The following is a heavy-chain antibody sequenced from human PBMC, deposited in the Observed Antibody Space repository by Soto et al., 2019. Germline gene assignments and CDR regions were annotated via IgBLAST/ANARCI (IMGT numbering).Heavy chain of an antibody. CDR2: IYYSGNT. CDR3: ARDLGFCSTTTCYPYFDP. Sequence: SETLSLTCTVSGGSISSFYWSWIRQPPGKGLEWIGYIYYSGNTNYNPSLKSRVTISVDTSRNQFSLKLGSVTAADTAVYYCARDLGFCSTTTCYPYFDPWGQGTLVTVSS. D-gene: IGHD2-2*01. V-gene: IGHV4-59*12. J-gene: IGHJ5*02. CDR1: GGSISSFY.